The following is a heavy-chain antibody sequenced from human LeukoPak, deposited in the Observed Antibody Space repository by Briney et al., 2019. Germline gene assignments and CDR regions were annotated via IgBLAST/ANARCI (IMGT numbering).Heavy chain of an antibody. V-gene: IGHV1-69*13. Sequence: SVKVSCKASGGTFSSYAISWVRRAPGQGLEWMGGIIPIFGTANYAQKFQGRVTITADESTSTAYMELSSLRSEDTAVYYCARGEMVRGVIEYYYYGMDVWGKGTTVTVSS. CDR3: ARGEMVRGVIEYYYYGMDV. J-gene: IGHJ6*04. D-gene: IGHD3-10*01. CDR1: GGTFSSYA. CDR2: IIPIFGTA.